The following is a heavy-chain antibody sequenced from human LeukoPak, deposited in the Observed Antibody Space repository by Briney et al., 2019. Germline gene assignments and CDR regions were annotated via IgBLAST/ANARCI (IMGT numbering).Heavy chain of an antibody. D-gene: IGHD6-19*01. J-gene: IGHJ4*02. Sequence: SETLSLTCTVSGGSISTYYWSWIRQPAGKGLEWIGRIYTTGSTNYNPSLKSRVTMSVDTSKNQFSLRLSSVTAADTAVYYCARGQWLDKFDYWGQGTLVTVSS. CDR1: GGSISTYY. CDR3: ARGQWLDKFDY. CDR2: IYTTGST. V-gene: IGHV4-4*07.